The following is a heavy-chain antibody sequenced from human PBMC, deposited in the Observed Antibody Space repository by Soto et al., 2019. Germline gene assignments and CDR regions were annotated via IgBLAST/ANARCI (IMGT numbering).Heavy chain of an antibody. Sequence: EVQLLESGGGLVQPGGSLRLSCAASGFTFSSYAMSWVRQAPGKGLEWVSAISGSGGGTYYADSVKGRFTISRDNSKNTLSLQMNSLRAEDTAVYYCAKDLLPGYYDSSGPLDYWGQGTLVTVSS. CDR2: ISGSGGGT. V-gene: IGHV3-23*01. J-gene: IGHJ4*02. D-gene: IGHD3-22*01. CDR1: GFTFSSYA. CDR3: AKDLLPGYYDSSGPLDY.